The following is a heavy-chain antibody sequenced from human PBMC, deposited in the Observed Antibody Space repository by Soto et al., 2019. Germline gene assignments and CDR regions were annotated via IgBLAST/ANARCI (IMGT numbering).Heavy chain of an antibody. CDR1: GFTFSGPA. D-gene: IGHD3-22*01. Sequence: GGSLRLSCAASGFTFSGPAMHWVRQASGKGLEWVGRIRSKANSYATAYAASVKGRFTISRDDSKNTAYLQMNSLKTEDTAVYYCTSPYYYDSSGYPSAFDIWGQGTMVTVSS. J-gene: IGHJ3*02. V-gene: IGHV3-73*01. CDR3: TSPYYYDSSGYPSAFDI. CDR2: IRSKANSYAT.